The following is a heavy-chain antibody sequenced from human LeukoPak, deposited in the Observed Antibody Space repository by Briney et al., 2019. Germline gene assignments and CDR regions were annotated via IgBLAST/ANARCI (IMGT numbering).Heavy chain of an antibody. J-gene: IGHJ4*02. CDR3: ARASGSYDY. CDR1: GFTFSIYG. CDR2: IWNDGSNK. Sequence: GRSLRLSCAASGFTFSIYGMHWARQSPGKGLEWVAVIWNDGSNKYYADSVKGRFTISRDNSKNTLFLQMNSLRAEDTAVYYCARASGSYDYWGQGTLVTVSS. D-gene: IGHD1-26*01. V-gene: IGHV3-33*01.